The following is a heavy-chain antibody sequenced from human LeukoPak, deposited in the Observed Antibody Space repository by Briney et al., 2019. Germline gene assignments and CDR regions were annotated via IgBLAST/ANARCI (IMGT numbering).Heavy chain of an antibody. CDR1: GFALSSHW. J-gene: IGHJ6*02. V-gene: IGHV3-7*03. Sequence: GGSLRLTCAASGFALSSHWMTWVRQVPGRGPEWVANVNRDGSETYYLDSVKGRFTISKDNAKNSLYLQMNSLRAEDTALYHCARNNGMDVWGQETTVIVSS. CDR3: ARNNGMDV. CDR2: VNRDGSET.